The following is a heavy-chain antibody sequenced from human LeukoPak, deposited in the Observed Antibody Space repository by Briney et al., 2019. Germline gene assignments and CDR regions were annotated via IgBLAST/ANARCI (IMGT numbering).Heavy chain of an antibody. CDR1: GGSFSGYY. CDR3: ARGASERARTYYYYGMDV. J-gene: IGHJ6*02. Sequence: SETLSLTCAVYGGSFSGYYWSWIRQPPGKGLEWIGEINHSGSTNYNPSLKSRVTISVDTSKNQFSLELSSVTAADTAVYYCARGASERARTYYYYGMDVWGQGTTVTVSS. CDR2: INHSGST. D-gene: IGHD6-6*01. V-gene: IGHV4-34*01.